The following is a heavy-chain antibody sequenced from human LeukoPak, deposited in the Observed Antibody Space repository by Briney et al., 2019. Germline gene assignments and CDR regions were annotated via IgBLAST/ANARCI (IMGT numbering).Heavy chain of an antibody. J-gene: IGHJ6*02. CDR2: ITSISTYI. CDR1: GFTFSSYP. V-gene: IGHV3-21*01. CDR3: ARELLLDYYFYYGMDV. Sequence: GGSLRLSCAASGFTFSSYPMNWVRQAPGKGLEWVSSITSISTYIYYADSVKGRFTISRDNTKNSLYLQMNSLRAEDTAVYHCARELLLDYYFYYGMDVWGQGTTVTVSS.